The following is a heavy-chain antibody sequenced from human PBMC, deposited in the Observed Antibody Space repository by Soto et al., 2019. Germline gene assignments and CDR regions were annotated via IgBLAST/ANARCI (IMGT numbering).Heavy chain of an antibody. CDR3: AREIHSALNWIQLWLPGY. CDR1: GFTFSSYA. CDR2: ISYDGSNK. D-gene: IGHD5-18*01. V-gene: IGHV3-30-3*01. Sequence: TGGSLRLSCAASGFTFSSYAMHWVRQAPGKGLEWVAVISYDGSNKYYADSVKGRSTISRDNSKNTLYLQMNSLRAEDTAVYYCAREIHSALNWIQLWLPGYWGQGTLVTVSS. J-gene: IGHJ4*02.